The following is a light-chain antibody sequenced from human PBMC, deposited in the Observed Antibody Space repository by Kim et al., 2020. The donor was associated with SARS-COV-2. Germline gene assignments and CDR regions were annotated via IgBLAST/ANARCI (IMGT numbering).Light chain of an antibody. CDR1: QSVSSSY. J-gene: IGKJ5*01. V-gene: IGKV3-20*01. Sequence: SPVERATLSCRASQSVSSSYLAWYQQKPGQAPRLLIYGASSRATGIPDRFSGSGSGTDFTLTISRLEPEDFAVYYCQQYGSSLITFGQGTRLEIK. CDR2: GAS. CDR3: QQYGSSLIT.